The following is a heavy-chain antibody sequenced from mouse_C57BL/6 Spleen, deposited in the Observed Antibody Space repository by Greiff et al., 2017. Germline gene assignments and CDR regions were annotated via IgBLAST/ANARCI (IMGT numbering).Heavy chain of an antibody. V-gene: IGHV1-69*01. D-gene: IGHD1-1*01. CDR2: IDPSDSYT. CDR3: ARELRDWYFDV. J-gene: IGHJ1*03. Sequence: QVQLQQSGAELVKPGASVKMSCKASGYTFTSYWMHWVKQRPGQGLEWIGEIDPSDSYTNYNQKFKGKSTLTVDKSSSTAYMQLSSLTSEDSAVYYCARELRDWYFDVWGTGTTVTVSS. CDR1: GYTFTSYW.